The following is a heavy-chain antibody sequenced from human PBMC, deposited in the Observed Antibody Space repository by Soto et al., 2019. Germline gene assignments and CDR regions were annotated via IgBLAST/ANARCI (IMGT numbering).Heavy chain of an antibody. Sequence: QVQLVQSGAEVKKPGSSVKVSCKASGGTFSSFGSNWVRQAPGQGLEWMGGIIPLYGTANHAQRFQCRVTISADESTSTVYMELISLRSEDTAIYYCARDRAMDGYDSRSFDYCGQGTLVTVSS. D-gene: IGHD5-12*01. CDR3: ARDRAMDGYDSRSFDY. J-gene: IGHJ4*02. CDR2: IIPLYGTA. CDR1: GGTFSSFG. V-gene: IGHV1-69*01.